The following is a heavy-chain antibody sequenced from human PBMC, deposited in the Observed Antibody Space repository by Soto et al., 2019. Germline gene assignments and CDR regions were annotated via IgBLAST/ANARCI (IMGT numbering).Heavy chain of an antibody. CDR2: ISGGGGTS. D-gene: IGHD5-12*01. CDR1: GFSFSNYA. J-gene: IGHJ4*02. V-gene: IGHV3-23*01. Sequence: EVQLLESGGGLVQPGGSLRLSCAASGFSFSNYAMNWVRQAPGKGLQWVSTISGGGGTSYYADSVKGRFTFSRDNSKNTLFLQMNSLRVDDTAVYYCAKGRYGYDLAAPFDYWGQGTLVTVSS. CDR3: AKGRYGYDLAAPFDY.